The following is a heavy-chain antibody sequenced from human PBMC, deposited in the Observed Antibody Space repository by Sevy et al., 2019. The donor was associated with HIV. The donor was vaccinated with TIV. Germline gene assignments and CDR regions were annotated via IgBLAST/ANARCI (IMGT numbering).Heavy chain of an antibody. Sequence: GGSLRLSCAASGFTFGNYAMSWARQAPGKGLEWVSAISGSGDITYSADSVKGRFTISRDNSKNTLYLQMYSLRVEDTAKYYWAKGWFLNDYDECPFASWGQGTRV. J-gene: IGHJ4*02. D-gene: IGHD4-17*01. CDR1: GFTFGNYA. CDR2: ISGSGDIT. V-gene: IGHV3-23*01. CDR3: AKGWFLNDYDECPFAS.